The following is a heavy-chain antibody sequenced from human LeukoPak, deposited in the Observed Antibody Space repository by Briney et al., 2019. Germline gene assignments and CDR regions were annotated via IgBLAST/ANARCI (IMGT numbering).Heavy chain of an antibody. CDR2: IYYSGST. CDR3: ARGPYYDVLTGYYGNFDY. V-gene: IGHV4-30-2*01. D-gene: IGHD3-9*01. J-gene: IGHJ4*02. CDR1: GGSINSGGYY. Sequence: SETLSLTCTVSGGSINSGGYYWSWIRQPPGKGLEWIGYIYYSGSTYYNPSLASRVTISPVRSKNQFSLKLSSVTAADTAVYYCARGPYYDVLTGYYGNFDYWGQGTLVTVSS.